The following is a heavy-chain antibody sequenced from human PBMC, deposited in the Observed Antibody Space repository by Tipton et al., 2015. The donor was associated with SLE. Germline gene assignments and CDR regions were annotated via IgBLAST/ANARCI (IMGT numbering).Heavy chain of an antibody. CDR2: INPDTGYT. V-gene: IGHV1-2*06. CDR1: GYTFTGHY. D-gene: IGHD1-14*01. CDR3: ARAGFSFDI. Sequence: QSGAEVKKPGASVKVSCKASGYTFTGHYLHWVRQAPGQGLEWMGRINPDTGYTDFAQRFQGRATLTRDTSIDTAYMDLSGLTSDDTAVYYCARAGFSFDIWGQGTLVTVSS. J-gene: IGHJ3*02.